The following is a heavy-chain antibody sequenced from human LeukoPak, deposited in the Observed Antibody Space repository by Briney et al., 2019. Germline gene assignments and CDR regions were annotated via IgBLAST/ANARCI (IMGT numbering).Heavy chain of an antibody. CDR2: IIPVFGST. V-gene: IGHV1-69*13. J-gene: IGHJ4*02. D-gene: IGHD2-2*01. Sequence: SVKVSCKASGYTFTSYAMNWVRQAPGQGLEWMGGIIPVFGSTNYAQKFQGRVTMTADESTDTAYMELTSLTSEDTAVYYCARGGGVVVPAAFDFWGQGTLVTVSS. CDR3: ARGGGVVVPAAFDF. CDR1: GYTFTSYA.